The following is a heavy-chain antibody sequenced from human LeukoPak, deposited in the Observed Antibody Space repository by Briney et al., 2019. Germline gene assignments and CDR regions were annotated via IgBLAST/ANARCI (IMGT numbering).Heavy chain of an antibody. CDR1: GFIVSSNY. J-gene: IGHJ4*02. D-gene: IGHD6-13*01. Sequence: GGSLRLSCAASGFIVSSNYMSWVRQAPGKGLEWVSVLDGGGDTFYTDSVKGRFTISRDNAKNSLNLQMNSLRAEDTAVYYCATDGAIAAAGTPYFDYWGQGTLVTVSS. V-gene: IGHV3-53*01. CDR2: LDGGGDT. CDR3: ATDGAIAAAGTPYFDY.